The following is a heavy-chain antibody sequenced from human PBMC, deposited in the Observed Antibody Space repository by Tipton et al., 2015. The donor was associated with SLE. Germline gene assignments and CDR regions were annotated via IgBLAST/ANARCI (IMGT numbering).Heavy chain of an antibody. V-gene: IGHV4-39*07. Sequence: TLSLTCTVSGASIGSSNYYWSWIRQPPGKGREWIGGINHSGNTYYNPSLKSRVTISVDTSKNQFSLKVNSVTAADTAVYYCARLGSWWYFDLWGRGTLVTVSS. J-gene: IGHJ2*01. CDR3: ARLGSWWYFDL. CDR2: INHSGNT. CDR1: GASIGSSNYY. D-gene: IGHD1-26*01.